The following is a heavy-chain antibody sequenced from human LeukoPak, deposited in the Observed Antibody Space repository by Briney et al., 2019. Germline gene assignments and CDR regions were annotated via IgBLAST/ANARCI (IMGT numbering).Heavy chain of an antibody. CDR1: GGTFSSYA. Sequence: SVKVSCKASGGTFSSYAISWVRQAPGQGLEWMGGINPIFGTANYAQKFQGRVTITADESTSTAYMELSSLRSEDTAVYYCARASPGIAVAGTSAFDIWGQGTMVTVSS. V-gene: IGHV1-69*01. D-gene: IGHD6-19*01. CDR3: ARASPGIAVAGTSAFDI. CDR2: INPIFGTA. J-gene: IGHJ3*02.